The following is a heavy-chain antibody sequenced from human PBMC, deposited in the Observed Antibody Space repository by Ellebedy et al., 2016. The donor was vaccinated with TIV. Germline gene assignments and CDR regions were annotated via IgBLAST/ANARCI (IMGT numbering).Heavy chain of an antibody. CDR3: ARHLAPEVYSGYDWGYYYYGMDV. Sequence: GESLKISCKGSGYSFTSYWIGWVRQMPGKGLEWMGIIYPGDSDTRYSPSFHGQVTISADKSISTAYLQWSSLKASETAMYYCARHLAPEVYSGYDWGYYYYGMDVWGQGTTVTVSS. V-gene: IGHV5-51*01. J-gene: IGHJ6*02. D-gene: IGHD5-12*01. CDR1: GYSFTSYW. CDR2: IYPGDSDT.